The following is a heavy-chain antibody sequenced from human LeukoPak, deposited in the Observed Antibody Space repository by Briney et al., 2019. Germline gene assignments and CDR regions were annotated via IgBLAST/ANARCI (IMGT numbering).Heavy chain of an antibody. V-gene: IGHV1-18*01. CDR2: ISAYNGNT. J-gene: IGHJ5*02. D-gene: IGHD1-7*01. CDR1: GGSFSSYA. CDR3: ARYNWNYWFDP. Sequence: ASVKVSCKASGGSFSSYAFNWVRQAPGQGLEWMGWISAYNGNTNYAQKLQGRVTMTTDTSTSTAYMELRSLRSDDTAVYYCARYNWNYWFDPWGQGTLVTVSS.